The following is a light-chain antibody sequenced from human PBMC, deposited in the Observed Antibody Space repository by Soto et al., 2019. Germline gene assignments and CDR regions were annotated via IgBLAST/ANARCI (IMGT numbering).Light chain of an antibody. CDR3: QQKGISPP. CDR2: GAS. Sequence: IVLTQSPGTLSLSPGERATLSCRASQSVTSGYLAWYQQKPGQAPRLLIYGASSRAAGTPDRFSGSGSGRAFPFTFRNLDPKNLAVYSFQQKGISPPFGQGTRLEFK. J-gene: IGKJ5*01. V-gene: IGKV3-20*01. CDR1: QSVTSGY.